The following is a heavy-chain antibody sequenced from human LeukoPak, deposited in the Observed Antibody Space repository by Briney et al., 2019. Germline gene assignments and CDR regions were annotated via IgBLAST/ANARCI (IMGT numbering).Heavy chain of an antibody. CDR2: MNPKSGDT. CDR3: ASVRRGFGESSKYYSYYYMDV. D-gene: IGHD3-10*01. CDR1: GYSFTNYD. Sequence: ASVKVSCKASGYSFTNYDINWVRQATGQGLEWMGWMNPKSGDTGYSQKFQGRVFITRDTSINTAYMELSSLGSDDTAVYYCASVRRGFGESSKYYSYYYMDVWGIGTTVTISS. J-gene: IGHJ6*03. V-gene: IGHV1-8*03.